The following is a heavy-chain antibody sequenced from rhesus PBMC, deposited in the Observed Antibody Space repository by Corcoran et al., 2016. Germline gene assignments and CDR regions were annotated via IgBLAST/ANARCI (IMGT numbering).Heavy chain of an antibody. CDR2: VDPEDGEA. D-gene: IGHD4-23*01. J-gene: IGHJ4*01. V-gene: IGHV1-111*02. CDR1: GYTFTDYY. CDR3: ATHLYSNYFDY. Sequence: EVQLVQSGAEVKKPGASVKISCKASGYTFTDYYLPWVRQAPGKGLELMGRVDPEDGEAIHAQKCQDRVTITADTSTDTAYMELSSLRSEDTAVYYCATHLYSNYFDYWGQGVLVTVSS.